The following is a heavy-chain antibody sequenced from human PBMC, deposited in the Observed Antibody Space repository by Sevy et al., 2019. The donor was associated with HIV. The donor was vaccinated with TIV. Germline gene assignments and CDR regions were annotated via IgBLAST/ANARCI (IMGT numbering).Heavy chain of an antibody. J-gene: IGHJ6*02. D-gene: IGHD2-15*01. CDR1: GFTFSSYW. CDR2: IKQDGSEK. Sequence: GGSLRLSCAASGFTFSSYWMSWVRQAPGKGLEWVANIKQDGSEKYYVDSVKGRFTISRDNAKNSLYLQMNSLRAEDTAVYYCARERYCSGCSCYYYYYYGMDVWGQGTTVTVSS. V-gene: IGHV3-7*01. CDR3: ARERYCSGCSCYYYYYYGMDV.